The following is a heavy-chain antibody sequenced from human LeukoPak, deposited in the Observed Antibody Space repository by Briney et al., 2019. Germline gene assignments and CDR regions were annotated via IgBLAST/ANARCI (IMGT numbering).Heavy chain of an antibody. J-gene: IGHJ4*02. CDR1: GFTFSNYE. D-gene: IGHD6-13*01. CDR3: AKDYIVAAPTGFDY. Sequence: GGSLRLSCAASGFTFSNYEMNWVRQAPGKGLEWISYISSSGSTIYYADSVKGQFTISRDNSKNTLYLQMNSLRAEDTAVYYCAKDYIVAAPTGFDYWGQGTLVTVSS. CDR2: ISSSGSTI. V-gene: IGHV3-48*03.